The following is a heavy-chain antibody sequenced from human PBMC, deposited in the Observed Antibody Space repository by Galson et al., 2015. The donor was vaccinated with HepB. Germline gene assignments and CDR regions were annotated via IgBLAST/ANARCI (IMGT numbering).Heavy chain of an antibody. CDR2: ISYDGGNK. J-gene: IGHJ4*02. V-gene: IGHV3-30*04. CDR3: ATSNFDY. CDR1: GFTFSSYA. D-gene: IGHD2-2*01. Sequence: SLRLSCAASGFTFSSYAMHWVRQAPGKGLEWVAIISYDGGNKNYADSVKGRFTVSRDNSKNTLYLQMNTLRIEDTSVYYCATSNFDYWGQGTLVTVSS.